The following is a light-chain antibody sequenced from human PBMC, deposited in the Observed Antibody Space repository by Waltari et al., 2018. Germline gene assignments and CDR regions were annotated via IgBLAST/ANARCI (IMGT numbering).Light chain of an antibody. CDR3: QQYYSNFFT. Sequence: DIVLTQSPDYLAVSLGERATINCKSSQSVSYSSHNRDYLAWYQQKPGQPPKLLIYWASTRESGVPDRFSGSGSGTDFTLTISSLQAEDVAVYYCQQYYSNFFTFGPGTKVDIK. CDR1: QSVSYSSHNRDY. CDR2: WAS. V-gene: IGKV4-1*01. J-gene: IGKJ3*01.